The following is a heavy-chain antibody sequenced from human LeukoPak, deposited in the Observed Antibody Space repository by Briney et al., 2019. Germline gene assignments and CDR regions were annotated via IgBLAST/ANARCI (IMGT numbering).Heavy chain of an antibody. Sequence: GGSLRLSCAASGFTFSSYSMNWVRQAPGKGLEWVSSISSSSSYIYYADSVKGRFTISRDNAKNSLYLQMNSLRAEDTAVYYCARAEEYYGSGSYYKYWFDPWGQGTLVTVSS. CDR1: GFTFSSYS. CDR3: ARAEEYYGSGSYYKYWFDP. CDR2: ISSSSSYI. D-gene: IGHD3-10*01. J-gene: IGHJ5*02. V-gene: IGHV3-21*01.